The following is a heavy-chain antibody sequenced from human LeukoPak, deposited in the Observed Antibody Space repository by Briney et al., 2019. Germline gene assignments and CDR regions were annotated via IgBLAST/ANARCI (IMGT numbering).Heavy chain of an antibody. CDR1: GRTFSSYA. CDR3: ARGDVEMATIWFFAFDI. Sequence: SVTLACKASGRTFSSYAISWERQAAGQGLEWMGGIIPIFGTANYAQKIQGRVTITTDESTSTAYMELSSLRSEDTAVYYCARGDVEMATIWFFAFDIWGQGTMVTVSS. V-gene: IGHV1-69*05. J-gene: IGHJ3*02. CDR2: IIPIFGTA. D-gene: IGHD5-24*01.